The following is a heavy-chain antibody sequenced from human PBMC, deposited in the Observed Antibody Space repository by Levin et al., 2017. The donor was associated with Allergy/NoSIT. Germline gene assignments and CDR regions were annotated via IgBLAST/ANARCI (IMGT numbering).Heavy chain of an antibody. V-gene: IGHV1-69*06. J-gene: IGHJ3*02. Sequence: ASVKVSCKASGGTFSSYAISWVRQAPGQGLEWMGGIIPIFGTANYAQKFQGRVTITADKSTSTAYMELSSLRSEDTAVYYCARDRTAVRFGYSDAFDIWGQGTMVTVSS. CDR1: GGTFSSYA. D-gene: IGHD3-22*01. CDR2: IIPIFGTA. CDR3: ARDRTAVRFGYSDAFDI.